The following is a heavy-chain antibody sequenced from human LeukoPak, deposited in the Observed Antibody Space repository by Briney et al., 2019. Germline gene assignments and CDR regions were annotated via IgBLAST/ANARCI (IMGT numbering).Heavy chain of an antibody. CDR3: ARDTSGWYKRFDY. Sequence: PGGSLRLSCATSGFTFSNYGMHWVRQAPGKGLEWISYISGSGSTIYYADSVKGRFTISRDNAKNSLYLQMNSLRAEDTAVYYCARDTSGWYKRFDYWGQGTLVTVSS. CDR2: ISGSGSTI. J-gene: IGHJ4*02. CDR1: GFTFSNYG. V-gene: IGHV3-48*04. D-gene: IGHD6-19*01.